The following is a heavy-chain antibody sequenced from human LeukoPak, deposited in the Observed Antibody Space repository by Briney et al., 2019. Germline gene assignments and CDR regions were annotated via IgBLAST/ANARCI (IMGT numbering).Heavy chain of an antibody. J-gene: IGHJ4*02. CDR1: GYIFTGYY. CDR3: AREVCGGDCSYEYYFDY. CDR2: INPNSGDT. D-gene: IGHD2-21*02. V-gene: IGHV1-2*02. Sequence: ASVKVSCKASGYIFTGYYMHWVRQAPGQGLEGMGWINPNSGDTNYAQKFQGRVTMTRDTSISTAYMELSRLRSDDTAVYYCAREVCGGDCSYEYYFDYWGQGTLVTVSS.